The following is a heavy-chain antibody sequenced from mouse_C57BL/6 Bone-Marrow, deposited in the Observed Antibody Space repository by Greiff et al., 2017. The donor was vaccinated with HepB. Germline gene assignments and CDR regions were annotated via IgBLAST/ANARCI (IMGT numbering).Heavy chain of an antibody. Sequence: VQLMESGGGLVQSGRSLRLSCATSGFTFSDFYMEWVRQAPGKGLEWIAASRNKANDYTTEYSASVKGRFIVSRDTSQSILYLQMNALRAEDTAIYYCARDASITTRGYAMDYWGQGTSVTVSS. CDR3: ARDASITTRGYAMDY. CDR2: SRNKANDYTT. V-gene: IGHV7-1*01. CDR1: GFTFSDFY. J-gene: IGHJ4*01. D-gene: IGHD1-1*01.